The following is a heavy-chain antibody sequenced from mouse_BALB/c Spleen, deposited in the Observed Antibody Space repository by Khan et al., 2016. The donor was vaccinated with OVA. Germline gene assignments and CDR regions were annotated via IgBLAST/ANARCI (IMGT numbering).Heavy chain of an antibody. D-gene: IGHD1-1*01. CDR3: ARQPYGHDYALDY. CDR1: GFSLTSYG. V-gene: IGHV2-6-1*01. J-gene: IGHJ4*01. CDR2: IWSDGST. Sequence: QVQLKESGPGLVAPSQSLSITCTISGFSLTSYGIHWVSQPPGKGLEWLVVIWSDGSTTYYSTLKSRLSITKDNSKSQVFLKMNSLQTDDTAMYYCARQPYGHDYALDYWGQGTSVTVSS.